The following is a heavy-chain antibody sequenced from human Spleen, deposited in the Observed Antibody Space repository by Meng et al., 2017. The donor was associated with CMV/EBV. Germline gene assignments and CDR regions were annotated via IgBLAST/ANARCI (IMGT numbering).Heavy chain of an antibody. D-gene: IGHD3-22*01. CDR3: ARRPYDSPFDY. V-gene: IGHV4-39*01. Sequence: SETLSLTCTVSGGSISSSGYYWGWIRQPPGKGLEWVASIYYSGSTYYNPSLKSRVAISVDTSKNQFSLTLSSVTAADTAVYYCARRPYDSPFDYWGQGTLVTVSS. CDR1: GGSISSSGYY. J-gene: IGHJ4*02. CDR2: IYYSGST.